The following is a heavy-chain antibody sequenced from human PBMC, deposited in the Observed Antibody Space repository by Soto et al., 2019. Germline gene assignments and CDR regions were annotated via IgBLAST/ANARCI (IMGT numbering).Heavy chain of an antibody. CDR2: IYSSENT. J-gene: IGHJ4*02. D-gene: IGHD3-22*01. Sequence: SETLSLTCTVSGGSVSSSSYSWGWIRQSPGKGLEWIGTIYSSENTYYNPSLLSRVTISVDTSKNEFSLRLSSVTAADTAVYYCAKTDSSGYYPSFFDYWGQGTLVTVSS. V-gene: IGHV4-39*01. CDR1: GGSVSSSSYS. CDR3: AKTDSSGYYPSFFDY.